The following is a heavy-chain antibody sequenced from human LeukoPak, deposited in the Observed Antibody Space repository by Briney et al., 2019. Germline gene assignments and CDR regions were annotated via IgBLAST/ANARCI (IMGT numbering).Heavy chain of an antibody. CDR3: ARASPGHYYDSSGYYEGLYYFDY. Sequence: SQTLSLTCAISGDSVSSNSAAWNWIRQSPSRGLEWLGRTYYRSKWYNDYAVSVKSRITINPDTSKNQFSLQLNSVTPEDTAVYYCARASPGHYYDSSGYYEGLYYFDYWGQGTLVTVSS. CDR2: TYYRSKWYN. CDR1: GDSVSSNSAA. V-gene: IGHV6-1*01. D-gene: IGHD3-22*01. J-gene: IGHJ4*02.